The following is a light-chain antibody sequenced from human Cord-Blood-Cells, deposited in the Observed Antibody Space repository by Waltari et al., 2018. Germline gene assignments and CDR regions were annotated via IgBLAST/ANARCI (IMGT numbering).Light chain of an antibody. Sequence: QSALTQPRSVSGSPGQSVTISCTGTSSDVGGYNYVSWYQQHPGKAPKLIIYDVNNRTSGVPDRFSGSKSGNTASLTISGLHAEDEADYYCCSYAGSYTYVFGTGTKVTVL. CDR2: DVN. CDR3: CSYAGSYTYV. CDR1: SSDVGGYNY. J-gene: IGLJ1*01. V-gene: IGLV2-11*01.